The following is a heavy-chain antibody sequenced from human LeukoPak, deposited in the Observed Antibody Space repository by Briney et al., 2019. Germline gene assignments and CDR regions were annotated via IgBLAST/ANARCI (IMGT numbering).Heavy chain of an antibody. CDR2: IIPIFDTT. CDR3: ARGPYYYDF. CDR1: VGTFTSYA. D-gene: IGHD3-16*01. J-gene: IGHJ4*02. Sequence: SVKVSCKASVGTFTSYAISWVRQAPGQGLEWMGRIIPIFDTTNYAQKFQGRVTITADKSTTTAYMELSSLRSEDTAVYYCARGPYYYDFWGQGTLVPVSS. V-gene: IGHV1-69*06.